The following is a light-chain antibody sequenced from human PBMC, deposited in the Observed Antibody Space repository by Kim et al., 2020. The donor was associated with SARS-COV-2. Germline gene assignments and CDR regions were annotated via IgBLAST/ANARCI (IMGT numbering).Light chain of an antibody. V-gene: IGLV7-46*01. CDR3: LLSYSGFVV. J-gene: IGLJ2*01. CDR2: DIY. CDR1: TGAVTSDHF. Sequence: QAVVTQEPSLTVSPGGTVTLTCDSSTGAVTSDHFPYWFQQKPGQAPRTLIYDIYNRKSWTPARFSGSLLGGKPALTLSGAQPEDEAEYYCLLSYSGFVVFGGGTQLTVL.